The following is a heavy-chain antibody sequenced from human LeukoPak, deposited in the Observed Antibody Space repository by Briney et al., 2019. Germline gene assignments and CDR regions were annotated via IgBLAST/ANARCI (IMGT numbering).Heavy chain of an antibody. Sequence: SETLSLTCTVSGDSVSSGLYYWSWIRQPPGKELEWIGYIYYSGSTNYNPSFKSRVTISVDTSKNQFSLKLSSVTAADTAVYYCARLEAAAGTETFVYWGQGTLVTVSS. CDR3: ARLEAAAGTETFVY. V-gene: IGHV4-61*01. J-gene: IGHJ4*02. CDR2: IYYSGST. D-gene: IGHD6-13*01. CDR1: GDSVSSGLYY.